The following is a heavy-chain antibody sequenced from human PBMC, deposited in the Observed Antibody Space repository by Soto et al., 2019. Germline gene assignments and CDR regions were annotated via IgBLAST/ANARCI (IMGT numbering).Heavy chain of an antibody. J-gene: IGHJ2*01. Sequence: NPSETLSLTCTVSGGSVSSGSYYWSWIRQPPGKGLEWIGYIYYSGSTNYNPSLKSRVTISVDTSKNQFSLKLSSVTAADTAVYYCARDTRPEATVTDAYWYFDLWGRGTLVTVSS. D-gene: IGHD4-17*01. V-gene: IGHV4-61*01. CDR2: IYYSGST. CDR3: ARDTRPEATVTDAYWYFDL. CDR1: GGSVSSGSYY.